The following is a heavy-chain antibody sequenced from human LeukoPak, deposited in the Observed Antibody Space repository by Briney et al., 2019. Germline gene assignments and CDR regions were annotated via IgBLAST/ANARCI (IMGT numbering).Heavy chain of an antibody. V-gene: IGHV3-30*03. Sequence: GGSLRLSCAASGFTFSSYAIHWVRQAPGKGLEWVALISYDGSNKYCADSVKGRFTISRDNSKNTLYLQMNSLRAEDTAVYYCATRVGADFDYWGQGTLVTVSS. CDR3: ATRVGADFDY. CDR1: GFTFSSYA. D-gene: IGHD1-26*01. CDR2: ISYDGSNK. J-gene: IGHJ4*02.